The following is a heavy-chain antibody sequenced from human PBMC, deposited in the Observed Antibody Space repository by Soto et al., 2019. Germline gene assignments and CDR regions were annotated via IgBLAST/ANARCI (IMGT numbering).Heavy chain of an antibody. D-gene: IGHD2-2*01. V-gene: IGHV4-59*03. CDR3: VSSRSAIYGDALDV. Sequence: SDTLSLTRSVSGGSISSYFRNWLRQPPGKGLEWIGYIYDDGTTDYNPSLKSRVTILLDMSKNQFSLKLSSVTAADTAVYYCVSSRSAIYGDALDVWGQGTMVTVSS. CDR2: IYDDGTT. J-gene: IGHJ3*01. CDR1: GGSISSYF.